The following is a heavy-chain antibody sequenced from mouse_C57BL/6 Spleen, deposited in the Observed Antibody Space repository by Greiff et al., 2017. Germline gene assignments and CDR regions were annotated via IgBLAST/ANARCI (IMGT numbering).Heavy chain of an antibody. D-gene: IGHD2-1*01. CDR3: TRHYGNSYWYFDV. Sequence: VQLQQSGAELVRPGASVTLSCKASGYTFTDYEMHWVKQTPVHGLEWIGAIDPETGGTAYNQKFKGKAILTADKSSSTAYMELRSLTSEDSAVYYCTRHYGNSYWYFDVWGTGTTVTGSS. CDR1: GYTFTDYE. CDR2: IDPETGGT. J-gene: IGHJ1*03. V-gene: IGHV1-15*01.